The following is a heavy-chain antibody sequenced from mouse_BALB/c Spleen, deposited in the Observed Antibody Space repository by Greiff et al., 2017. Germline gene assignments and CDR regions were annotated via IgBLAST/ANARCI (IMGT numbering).Heavy chain of an antibody. Sequence: QVQLQQSGAELVKPGASVKLSCTASGYTFTSYDINWVRQSPEQGLEWIGWIFPGDGSTKYNEKFKGKATLTTDKSSSTAYMQLSRLTSEDSSVYSCAREDYGRGFAYWGQGTLVTVSA. J-gene: IGHJ3*01. CDR2: IFPGDGST. D-gene: IGHD1-1*01. V-gene: IGHV1-85*01. CDR1: GYTFTSYD. CDR3: AREDYGRGFAY.